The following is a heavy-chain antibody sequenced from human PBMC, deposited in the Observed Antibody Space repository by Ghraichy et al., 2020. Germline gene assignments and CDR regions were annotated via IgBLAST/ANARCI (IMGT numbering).Heavy chain of an antibody. Sequence: GGSLRLSCAASGFTFSNSWLSWVRQAPGKGLEWVAGIERDGSEKNYVDSVKGRFTISRDNSKNTLYLQMNSLRVEDTAVYYCARAGGIWNSAFDYWGQGALVTVSS. CDR3: ARAGGIWNSAFDY. CDR1: GFTFSNSW. V-gene: IGHV3-7*03. CDR2: IERDGSEK. D-gene: IGHD1-7*01. J-gene: IGHJ4*02.